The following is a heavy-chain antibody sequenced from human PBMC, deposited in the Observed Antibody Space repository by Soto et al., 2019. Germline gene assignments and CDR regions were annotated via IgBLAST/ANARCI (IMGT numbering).Heavy chain of an antibody. Sequence: PSETLSLTCTVSGGSISSGDYYWSWIRQPPGKGLEWIGYIYYSGSTYYNPSLKSRVTISVDTSKNQFSLKLSSVTAADTAVYYCARDIPAAMERSFDYWGQGTRVTVSS. V-gene: IGHV4-30-4*01. CDR2: IYYSGST. D-gene: IGHD2-2*01. CDR1: GGSISSGDYY. J-gene: IGHJ4*02. CDR3: ARDIPAAMERSFDY.